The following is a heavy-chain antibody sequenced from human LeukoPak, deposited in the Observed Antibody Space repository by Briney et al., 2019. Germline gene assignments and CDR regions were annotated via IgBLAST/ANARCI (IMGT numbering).Heavy chain of an antibody. J-gene: IGHJ4*02. D-gene: IGHD3-10*01. Sequence: SETLSLTCAVYGVSFSGYYWSWIRQPPGKGLEWSGEINHSGSTYYTPSLKSRVTILVDTSKNQFSLKLSSVTAADTAVYYCTRGYGSGTYYDLIGFWGQGTLVTVSS. CDR2: INHSGST. V-gene: IGHV4-34*01. CDR3: TRGYGSGTYYDLIGF. CDR1: GVSFSGYY.